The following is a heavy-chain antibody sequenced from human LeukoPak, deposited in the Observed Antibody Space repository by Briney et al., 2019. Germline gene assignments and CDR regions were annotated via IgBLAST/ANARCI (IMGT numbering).Heavy chain of an antibody. Sequence: GGSLRLSCAASGFTFSSYAMSWDRRAPGKGLEWVSFIYSGGSTHYSDSVKGRFTISRDNSKNTLYLQMNSLRAEDTAVYYCARRAGAYSHPYDYWGQGTLVTVSS. D-gene: IGHD4/OR15-4a*01. CDR2: IYSGGST. CDR1: GFTFSSYA. CDR3: ARRAGAYSHPYDY. V-gene: IGHV3-53*01. J-gene: IGHJ4*02.